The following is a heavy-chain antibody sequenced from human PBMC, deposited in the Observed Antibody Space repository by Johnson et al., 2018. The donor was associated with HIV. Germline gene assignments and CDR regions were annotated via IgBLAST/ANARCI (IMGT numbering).Heavy chain of an antibody. CDR1: GFTVSSNY. CDR2: ISWDGGST. Sequence: VQLVESGGGLIQPGGSLRLSCAASGFTVSSNYMHWVRKAPGKGLEWVSLISWDGGSTYYADSVKGRFTISRDNSKNSLYLQMNSLRTEDTALYYCAKDMGRYSGSYGNYDAFDIWGQGTMVTVSS. D-gene: IGHD1-26*01. CDR3: AKDMGRYSGSYGNYDAFDI. V-gene: IGHV3-43*01. J-gene: IGHJ3*02.